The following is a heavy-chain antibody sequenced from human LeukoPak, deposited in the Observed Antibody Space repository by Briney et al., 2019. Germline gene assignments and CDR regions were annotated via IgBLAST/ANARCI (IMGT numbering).Heavy chain of an antibody. CDR2: IIPIFGTA. CDR1: GGTFSSYA. D-gene: IGHD3-10*01. CDR3: ARLNGGSGAFDI. Sequence: SVKVSCKASGGTFSSYAIRWVRQAPGQGLEWMGGIIPIFGTANYAQKFQGRVTITADKSTSTAYMELSSLRSEDTAVYYCARLNGGSGAFDIWGQGTMVTVSS. J-gene: IGHJ3*02. V-gene: IGHV1-69*06.